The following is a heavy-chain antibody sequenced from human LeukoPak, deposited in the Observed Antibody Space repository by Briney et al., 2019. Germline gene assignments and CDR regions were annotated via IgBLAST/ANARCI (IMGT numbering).Heavy chain of an antibody. CDR2: INHSGST. D-gene: IGHD2-15*01. J-gene: IGHJ4*02. V-gene: IGHV4-34*01. Sequence: SQTLSLTCAVYGGSFSGYYWSWIRQPPGKGLEWIGEINHSGSTNYNPSPKSRVTISVDTSKNQFSLKLSSVTAADTAVYYCARFTVVARSEDYWGQGTLVTVSS. CDR3: ARFTVVARSEDY. CDR1: GGSFSGYY.